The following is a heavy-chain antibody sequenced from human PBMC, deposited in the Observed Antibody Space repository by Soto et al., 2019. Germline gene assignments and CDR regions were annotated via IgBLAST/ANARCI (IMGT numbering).Heavy chain of an antibody. J-gene: IGHJ4*02. CDR1: VDSVSRNSAA. CDR2: TYGSSKSYN. D-gene: IGHD1-1*01. CDR3: ATTNSVFDY. V-gene: IGHV6-1*01. Sequence: PSQTLSLTCAISVDSVSRNSAAWDWIRQPPTRGGELLGRTYGSSKSYNKYAISGKSRITVNQDTSKNQFSLRLSSVTAEDTAVYYSATTNSVFDYWGQGTQVTVSS.